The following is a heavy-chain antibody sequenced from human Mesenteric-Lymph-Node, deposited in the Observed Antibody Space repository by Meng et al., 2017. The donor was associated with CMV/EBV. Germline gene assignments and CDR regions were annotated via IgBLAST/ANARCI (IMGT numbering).Heavy chain of an antibody. CDR2: VHHSGTT. CDR1: GDSISNSTYY. D-gene: IGHD3-22*01. CDR3: ARRGNYDSDYSEY. J-gene: IGHJ4*02. Sequence: QFDLQEPAQGLVKPSGTLSLSCIVSGDSISNSTYYWTWIRQPPGKGLEWIGSVHHSGTTYYNPSLKGRLTISVDTSANLFSLRLTTVTAADTATYYCARRGNYDSDYSEYWGQGTLVTVSS. V-gene: IGHV4-39*01.